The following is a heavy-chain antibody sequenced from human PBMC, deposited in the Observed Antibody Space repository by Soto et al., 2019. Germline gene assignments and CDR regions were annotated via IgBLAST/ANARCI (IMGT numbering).Heavy chain of an antibody. D-gene: IGHD3-22*01. CDR1: GFDFEDYA. J-gene: IGHJ4*02. CDR3: AKSLYYYDSSPLDH. V-gene: IGHV3-43D*04. CDR2: TNSDGTDS. Sequence: GGSLRLSCAAAGFDFEDYAMHWVRQVPGKGLEWVSLTNSDGTDSYYVDSVKGRFTISRDNAKTTLYLQMDRLRPEDTALYFCAKSLYYYDSSPLDHWGQGTLVTVSS.